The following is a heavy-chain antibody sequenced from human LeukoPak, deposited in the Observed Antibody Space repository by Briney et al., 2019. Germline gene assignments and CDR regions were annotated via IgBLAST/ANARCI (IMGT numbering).Heavy chain of an antibody. CDR3: VKDYCDSVRPLFDH. Sequence: PGGSLRLSCIASGFTFSGFAMSWVRQAPGKGLEWVSAISAGGGSTYFADSVKGRFTISRDNSKNTLYLQMNSLRAEDTAVYYCVKDYCDSVRPLFDHWGQGTLVTVSS. D-gene: IGHD3-22*01. J-gene: IGHJ4*02. V-gene: IGHV3-23*01. CDR1: GFTFSGFA. CDR2: ISAGGGST.